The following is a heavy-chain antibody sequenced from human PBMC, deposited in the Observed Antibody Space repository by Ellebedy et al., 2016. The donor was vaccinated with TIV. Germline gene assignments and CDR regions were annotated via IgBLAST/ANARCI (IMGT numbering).Heavy chain of an antibody. J-gene: IGHJ4*02. CDR2: FDPEDGET. D-gene: IGHD3-3*01. Sequence: AASVQVSCKVSGYTLTELSMHWVRQPPGKGLEWMGGFDPEDGETIYAQKFQGRVTMTEDTSTDTAYMDLSSLRSEDTAVYYCANLQDCWSGYPTTPLDYWGQGTLVTVSS. CDR1: GYTLTELS. CDR3: ANLQDCWSGYPTTPLDY. V-gene: IGHV1-24*01.